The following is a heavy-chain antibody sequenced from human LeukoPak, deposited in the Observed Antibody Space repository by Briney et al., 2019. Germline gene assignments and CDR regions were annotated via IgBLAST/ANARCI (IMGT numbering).Heavy chain of an antibody. CDR3: ARGWGDCSSVSCYTGGDAFDI. CDR1: GFTFNSYW. D-gene: IGHD2-2*02. Sequence: TGGSLRLSCAVSGFTFNSYWMSWVRQAPGKGLEWVANIKQDGSEKHYVDSVKGRFTISRDNAKNSLFLQMNSLRAEDTAVYYCARGWGDCSSVSCYTGGDAFDIWGQGTTVTVSS. CDR2: IKQDGSEK. J-gene: IGHJ3*02. V-gene: IGHV3-7*01.